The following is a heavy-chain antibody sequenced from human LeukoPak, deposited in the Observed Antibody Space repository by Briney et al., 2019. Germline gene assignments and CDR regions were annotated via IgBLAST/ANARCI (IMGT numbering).Heavy chain of an antibody. J-gene: IGHJ6*03. D-gene: IGHD3-16*01. CDR1: GGSISSYY. V-gene: IGHV4-4*07. CDR2: IYTSGST. CDR3: ARDGHDSAYYYYMDV. Sequence: SETLSLTCTVSGGSISSYYWSWIRQPAGKGLEWIGRIYTSGSTNYNPSLKSRVTISVDTSKNQFSLKLSSVTAADTAVYYCARDGHDSAYYYYMDVWGKGTTVTVSS.